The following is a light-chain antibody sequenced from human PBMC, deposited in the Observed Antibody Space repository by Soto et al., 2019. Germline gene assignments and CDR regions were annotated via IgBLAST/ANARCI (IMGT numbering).Light chain of an antibody. J-gene: IGKJ1*01. CDR3: QQYYNWPRT. CDR1: QSFRGL. CDR2: DAS. V-gene: IGKV3D-15*01. Sequence: EIVMTQSPATLSVSPGERATLSCRASQSFRGLLAWYQQKPGQAPRLLIYDASNRATGIPARFSGSGSGTEFTLTISSLQPEDFAVYYCQQYYNWPRTFGQGTKVDIK.